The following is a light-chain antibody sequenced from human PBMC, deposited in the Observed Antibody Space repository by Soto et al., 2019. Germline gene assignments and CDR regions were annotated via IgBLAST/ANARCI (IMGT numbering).Light chain of an antibody. Sequence: EIVLTQSPGTLSLSPGERATLSCRASQSVSTNYLAWYQQKPGQAPRLLIYGASNRATGIPDRFSGSGSGTDFTLTISRLEPEDFATYYCQQSYSTPPITFGQGTRLEI. CDR1: QSVSTNY. V-gene: IGKV3-20*01. J-gene: IGKJ5*01. CDR2: GAS. CDR3: QQSYSTPPIT.